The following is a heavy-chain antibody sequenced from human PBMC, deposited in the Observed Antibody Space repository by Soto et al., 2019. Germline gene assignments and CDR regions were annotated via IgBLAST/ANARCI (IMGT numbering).Heavy chain of an antibody. CDR2: ISSSGSTI. CDR3: ARTPTLYYYDSSGYWVGYFDY. CDR1: GFTFSSYE. Sequence: GSLRLSCAASGFTFSSYEMNWVRQAPGKGLEWVSYISSSGSTIYYADSVKGRFTISRDNAKNSLYLQMNSLRAEDTAVYYCARTPTLYYYDSSGYWVGYFDYWGQGTLVTVSS. V-gene: IGHV3-48*03. D-gene: IGHD3-22*01. J-gene: IGHJ4*02.